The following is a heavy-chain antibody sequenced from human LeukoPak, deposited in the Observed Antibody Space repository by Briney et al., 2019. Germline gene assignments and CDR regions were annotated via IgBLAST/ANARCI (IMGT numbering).Heavy chain of an antibody. V-gene: IGHV3-21*01. CDR3: ARDLSRVVAASFGYDY. J-gene: IGHJ4*02. D-gene: IGHD2-15*01. CDR2: ISSSGTYI. CDR1: GFIFSSYG. Sequence: GGSLRLSCAASGFIFSSYGMNWVRQAPGKGLEWVSSISSSGTYIYYADSVKGRFTISRDNANNSLYLQMHSLRAKDSAVYYCARDLSRVVAASFGYDYWGQGTLVTVSS.